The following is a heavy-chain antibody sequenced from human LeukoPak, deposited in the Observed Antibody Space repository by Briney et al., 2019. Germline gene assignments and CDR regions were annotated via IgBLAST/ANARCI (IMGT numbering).Heavy chain of an antibody. CDR2: IHSSGGT. V-gene: IGHV4-4*07. J-gene: IGHJ4*02. CDR3: ARGTVTDPKTIDY. CDR1: GGSISYF. Sequence: SETLSLTCTVSGGSISYFWTWIRQPAGKGLEWIGRIHSSGGTNYNPSLKSRVTISVDTSKNQFSLKLSSVTAADTAVYYCARGTVTDPKTIDYWGQGTLVTVSS. D-gene: IGHD4-17*01.